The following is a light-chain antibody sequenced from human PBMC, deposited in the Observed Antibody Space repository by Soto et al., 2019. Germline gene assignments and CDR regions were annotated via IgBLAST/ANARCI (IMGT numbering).Light chain of an antibody. V-gene: IGKV1-39*01. CDR2: VAS. J-gene: IGKJ4*01. Sequence: DIQMTQSPSSLSASVGDRVTITFRASQSVGTYVSWYQQKEGKAPKLLINVASTLQSGVASTFSGSGSGTDFTLAISSLQPEDFATYYCQQSASTPQTFGGGTRVEIK. CDR3: QQSASTPQT. CDR1: QSVGTY.